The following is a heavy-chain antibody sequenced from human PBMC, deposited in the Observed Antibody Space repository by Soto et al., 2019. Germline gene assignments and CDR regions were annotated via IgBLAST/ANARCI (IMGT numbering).Heavy chain of an antibody. D-gene: IGHD4-17*01. Sequence: SGPTLVNPTQTLTLTCTLYGFSLSTTEMRMSWIRQPPGKALEWLARIDWDDEKFYSTVLKTRLTISKDTSKNQVVLTMTNMDPVDTATYYCGRSRRGDYAFDIWGRGTMVTVSS. CDR2: IDWDDEK. CDR1: GFSLSTTEMR. V-gene: IGHV2-70*04. J-gene: IGHJ3*02. CDR3: GRSRRGDYAFDI.